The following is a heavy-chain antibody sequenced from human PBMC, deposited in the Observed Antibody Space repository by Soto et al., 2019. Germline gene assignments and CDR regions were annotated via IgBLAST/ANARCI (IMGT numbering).Heavy chain of an antibody. J-gene: IGHJ4*02. V-gene: IGHV3-30*03. CDR1: GFTFSSYG. CDR2: ISYDGNVK. Sequence: QVQLVESGGGVVQPGRSLRLSCAASGFTFSSYGMHWVRKAPGKGLEWVAIISYDGNVKYLIDSVKGRFTISRDDSKNTVYLQMNSLRPENTAVYFWARVYSGDEGSYWGQGTQVTVSS. D-gene: IGHD5-12*01. CDR3: ARVYSGDEGSY.